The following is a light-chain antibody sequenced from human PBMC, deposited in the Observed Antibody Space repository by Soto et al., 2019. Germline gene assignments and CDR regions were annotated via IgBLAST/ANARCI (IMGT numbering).Light chain of an antibody. Sequence: QSVLTQPASVSGSPGQSITVSCTGIISDVGIYNLVSWYQHHPGKAPKLVIYEGTKRPSGVSSRFSGSKSGNTASLTISGLQAEDEGDYYCCSYTSNTVVFGGGTKLTVL. CDR3: CSYTSNTVV. CDR1: ISDVGIYNL. V-gene: IGLV2-23*01. CDR2: EGT. J-gene: IGLJ2*01.